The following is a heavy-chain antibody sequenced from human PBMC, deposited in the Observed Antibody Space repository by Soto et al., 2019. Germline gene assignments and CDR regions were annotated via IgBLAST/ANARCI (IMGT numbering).Heavy chain of an antibody. Sequence: QVQLVQSGAEVQKPGSSVKVSCKASGGTFSSYAISWVRQAPGQGLEWMGGHLPIFGTANYAQKFQGRVTITADKSTSTAYMELSSLRSEDTAVYYCARVDEREEGLFDYWGQGTLVTVSS. D-gene: IGHD1-26*01. V-gene: IGHV1-69*06. CDR3: ARVDEREEGLFDY. CDR1: GGTFSSYA. CDR2: HLPIFGTA. J-gene: IGHJ4*02.